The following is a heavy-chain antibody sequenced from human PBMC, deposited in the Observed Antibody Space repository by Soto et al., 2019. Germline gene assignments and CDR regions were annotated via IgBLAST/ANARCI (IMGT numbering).Heavy chain of an antibody. Sequence: SETLSLTCTVSGGSISSYYWSWIRQPPGKGLEWIGYIYYSGSTNYNPSLKSRVTISVDTSKNQFSLKLSSVTAADTAVYYCARHPDGSNWGSALVRDVGSIDIWGQGTMVTVSS. CDR3: ARHPDGSNWGSALVRDVGSIDI. V-gene: IGHV4-59*08. CDR1: GGSISSYY. D-gene: IGHD7-27*01. CDR2: IYYSGST. J-gene: IGHJ3*02.